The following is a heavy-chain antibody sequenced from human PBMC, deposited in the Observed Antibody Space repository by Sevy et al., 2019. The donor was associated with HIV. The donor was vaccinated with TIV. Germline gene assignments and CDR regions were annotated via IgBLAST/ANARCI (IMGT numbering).Heavy chain of an antibody. CDR2: ISGSGGST. CDR3: AKDDILGGAFDI. Sequence: GSLRLSCAASGFAFSSYAMSWVRQAPGKGLEWVSGISGSGGSTYYADSVKGRFTISRDNSKNTLYLQMNSLRAEDTAVYDCAKDDILGGAFDIWGQWTMVTVSS. D-gene: IGHD3-9*01. CDR1: GFAFSSYA. V-gene: IGHV3-23*01. J-gene: IGHJ3*02.